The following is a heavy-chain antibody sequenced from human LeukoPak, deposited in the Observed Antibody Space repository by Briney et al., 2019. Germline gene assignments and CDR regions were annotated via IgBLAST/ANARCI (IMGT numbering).Heavy chain of an antibody. Sequence: ASVRVSCKASGYTFSGYYMYWVRQAPGQGLEWMGRINPNSGATTSAQKFQGRVTMTRDTSITTTYMELSSLRSDDTAVYYCARHRGPIGYYDNTGYTDWGQGTLVIVSS. CDR2: INPNSGAT. V-gene: IGHV1-2*06. D-gene: IGHD3-22*01. J-gene: IGHJ1*01. CDR3: ARHRGPIGYYDNTGYTD. CDR1: GYTFSGYY.